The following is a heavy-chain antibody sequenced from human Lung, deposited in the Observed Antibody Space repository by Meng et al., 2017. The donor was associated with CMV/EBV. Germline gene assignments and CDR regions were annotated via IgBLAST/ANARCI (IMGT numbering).Heavy chain of an antibody. J-gene: IGHJ4*02. CDR1: GCDIRRRSE. D-gene: IGHD6-19*01. CDR3: ASFPPPGKQWLVTDY. CDR2: IYHSGTN. V-gene: IGHV4-4*03. Sequence: HVKMHESGPRVLRPPRALSHICAVTGCDIRRRSEWSSVRHTPGKRLGWIGAIYHSGTNNYNPSLKSRVTISVDKSKNQFTLKLSSVTAADTAVYYCASFPPPGKQWLVTDYWGQGTLVTVSS.